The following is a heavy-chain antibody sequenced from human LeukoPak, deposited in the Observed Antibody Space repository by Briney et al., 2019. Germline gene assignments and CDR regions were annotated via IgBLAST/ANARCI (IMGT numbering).Heavy chain of an antibody. CDR2: ISSSGSTI. D-gene: IGHD4-23*01. CDR1: GFTFSSYE. CDR3: ARDYGGNSGVFDY. Sequence: GGSLRLSCAASGFTFSSYEMNWVRQAPGKGLEWVSYISSSGSTIYYADSVKGRFTISRDSAKNSLYLQMNSLRAEDTAVYYCARDYGGNSGVFDYGGQGTLVTVSS. V-gene: IGHV3-48*03. J-gene: IGHJ4*02.